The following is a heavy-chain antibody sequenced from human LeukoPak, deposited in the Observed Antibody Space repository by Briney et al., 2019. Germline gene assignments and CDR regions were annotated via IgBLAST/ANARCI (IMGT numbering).Heavy chain of an antibody. D-gene: IGHD3-22*01. CDR2: IWYDGSNK. J-gene: IGHJ4*02. Sequence: GRSLRLSCAASGFTFSSYGMPWVRQAPGKGLEWVAVIWYDGSNKYYADSVKGRFTISRDNSKNTLYLQMNSLRAEDTAVYYCARDDRRGAMDYWGQGTLVTVSS. CDR1: GFTFSSYG. V-gene: IGHV3-33*01. CDR3: ARDDRRGAMDY.